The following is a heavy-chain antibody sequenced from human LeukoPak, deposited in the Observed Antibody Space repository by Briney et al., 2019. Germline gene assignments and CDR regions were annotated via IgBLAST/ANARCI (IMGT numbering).Heavy chain of an antibody. D-gene: IGHD1-1*01. CDR3: ATGGTYYLDY. CDR2: IYRSGTT. J-gene: IGHJ4*02. V-gene: IGHV3-53*01. Sequence: GGSLRRSCAASGLIVSANYMTWVRQAPGKGLEWVSVIYRSGTTNYAESVQGRFTISRDESKNTLYLQLNSLRDDDTAIYYCATGGTYYLDYWGQGSLVTVSS. CDR1: GLIVSANY.